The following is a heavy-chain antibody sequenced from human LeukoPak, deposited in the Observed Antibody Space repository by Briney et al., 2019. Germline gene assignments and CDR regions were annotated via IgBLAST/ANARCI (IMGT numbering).Heavy chain of an antibody. CDR3: ARQPFDSDSSGYLNWFDP. Sequence: SETLSLTCTVSGGSISSGGYYWSWIRQHPGKGLEWIGTIYYSGRTHYNPSLKSRVTISVDTPKNQFSLKLSSVTAADTAVYYCARQPFDSDSSGYLNWFDPWGQGTLVTVSS. CDR1: GGSISSGGYY. V-gene: IGHV4-39*01. J-gene: IGHJ5*02. D-gene: IGHD3-22*01. CDR2: IYYSGRT.